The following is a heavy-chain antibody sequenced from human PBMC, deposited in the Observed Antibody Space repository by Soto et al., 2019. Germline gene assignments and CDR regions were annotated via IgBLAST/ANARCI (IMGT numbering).Heavy chain of an antibody. V-gene: IGHV1-18*04. CDR2: ISAYNGNT. D-gene: IGHD2-2*02. Sequence: ASVKVSCKXSGYTFTSYGISWVRQAPGQGLEWMGWISAYNGNTNYAQKLQGRVTMTTDTSTSTAYMELRSLRSDDTAVYYCARVYCGGTSCYTLYYYYGMDVRGQGTTVTVSS. CDR1: GYTFTSYG. CDR3: ARVYCGGTSCYTLYYYYGMDV. J-gene: IGHJ6*02.